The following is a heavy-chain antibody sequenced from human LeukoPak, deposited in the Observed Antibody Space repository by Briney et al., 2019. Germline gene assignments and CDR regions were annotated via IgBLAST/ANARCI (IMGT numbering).Heavy chain of an antibody. Sequence: PSETLSLTCTVSGGSISSYYWSWIRQPPGKGLEWIGSIYYSGSTYYNPSLKSRVTISVDTSKNQFSLKLSSVTAADTAVYYCARAHGDYVGWFDPWGQGTLVTVSS. CDR2: IYYSGST. CDR3: ARAHGDYVGWFDP. CDR1: GGSISSYY. J-gene: IGHJ5*02. V-gene: IGHV4-59*12. D-gene: IGHD4-17*01.